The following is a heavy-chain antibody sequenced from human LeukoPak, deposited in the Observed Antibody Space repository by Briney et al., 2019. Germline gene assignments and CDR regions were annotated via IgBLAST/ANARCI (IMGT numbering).Heavy chain of an antibody. D-gene: IGHD1-1*01. Sequence: GGTRRLSCAASGMTFSSHWMTWVRQTPGKGLEWLATIKSDGSEIYYLDSVKGRFTISRDNAKNSLYLQMNSLRAEDSAVYYCARYCTFRTCSGTKFDAWGQGTLVTVSS. CDR3: ARYCTFRTCSGTKFDA. J-gene: IGHJ5*02. V-gene: IGHV3-7*01. CDR1: GMTFSSHW. CDR2: IKSDGSEI.